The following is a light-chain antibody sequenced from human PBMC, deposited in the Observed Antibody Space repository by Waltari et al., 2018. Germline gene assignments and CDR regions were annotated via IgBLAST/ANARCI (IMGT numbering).Light chain of an antibody. CDR1: ASDVAFYNY. J-gene: IGLJ3*02. CDR3: NSYTGSSSWV. V-gene: IGLV2-14*03. CDR2: DVS. Sequence: QSALTQPASVSGSPGQSITISCTGTASDVAFYNYVSWYQQHPGKAPKVISYDVSERPSGVSNRFSGSKSGNSAFLTISGLQAEDEADYYCNSYTGSSSWVFGGGTKLTV.